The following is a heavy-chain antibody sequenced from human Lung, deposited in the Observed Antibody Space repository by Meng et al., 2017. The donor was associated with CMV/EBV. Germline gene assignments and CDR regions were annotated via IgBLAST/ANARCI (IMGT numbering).Heavy chain of an antibody. D-gene: IGHD1-26*01. CDR2: LYYSGST. Sequence: SETLSLTCTVSGGSTSSSTYYWGWVRQPPGRGLEWIGSLYYSGSTYYNPSLKSRVTISVDTSMNQFSLKLSSVTAADTAMYYGARGDSGSYYCDYWGQGTLVTVSS. V-gene: IGHV4-39*07. J-gene: IGHJ4*02. CDR3: ARGDSGSYYCDY. CDR1: GGSTSSSTYY.